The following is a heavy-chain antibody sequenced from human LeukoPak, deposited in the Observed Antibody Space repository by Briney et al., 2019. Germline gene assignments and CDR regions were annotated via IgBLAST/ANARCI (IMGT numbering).Heavy chain of an antibody. Sequence: SVKVSCTASGGTFSSYAISWVRQAPGQGLEWMGGIIPIFGTANYAQKFQGRVTITADESTSTAYMELSSLRSEDTAVYYCARDQLYYYDSSGYYLAYWGQGTLVTVSS. CDR3: ARDQLYYYDSSGYYLAY. D-gene: IGHD3-22*01. CDR1: GGTFSSYA. V-gene: IGHV1-69*13. J-gene: IGHJ4*02. CDR2: IIPIFGTA.